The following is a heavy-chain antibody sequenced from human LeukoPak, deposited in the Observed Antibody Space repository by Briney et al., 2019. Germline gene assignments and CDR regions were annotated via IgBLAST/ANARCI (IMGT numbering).Heavy chain of an antibody. CDR3: AREFHSSSWYGGTFYYYYGMDV. D-gene: IGHD6-13*01. Sequence: PSETLSLTCTVSGGSISSYYWSWIRQPAGKGLEWIGRIYTSGSTNYNPSLKSRVTMSVDTSKNQFSLKLSSVTAADTAVYYCAREFHSSSWYGGTFYYYYGMDVWGQGTTVTVS. V-gene: IGHV4-4*07. J-gene: IGHJ6*02. CDR2: IYTSGST. CDR1: GGSISSYY.